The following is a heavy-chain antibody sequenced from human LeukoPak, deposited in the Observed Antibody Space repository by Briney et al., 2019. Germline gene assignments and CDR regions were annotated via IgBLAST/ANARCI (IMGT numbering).Heavy chain of an antibody. J-gene: IGHJ4*02. Sequence: PSQTLSLTCTVSGGSISSGGYYWSWIRQHPGKGLEWIGYIYYSGSTYYNPSLKSRVTMSVDTSKNQFSLKLSSVTAADTAMYYCAREHPTYIYDSSGSGGAFYFDYWGQGFLVTVSS. CDR2: IYYSGST. D-gene: IGHD3-22*01. CDR1: GGSISSGGYY. V-gene: IGHV4-31*03. CDR3: AREHPTYIYDSSGSGGAFYFDY.